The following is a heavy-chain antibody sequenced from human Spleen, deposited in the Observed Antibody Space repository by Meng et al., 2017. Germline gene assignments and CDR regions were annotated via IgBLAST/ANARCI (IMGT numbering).Heavy chain of an antibody. D-gene: IGHD6-13*01. CDR1: GYSITGSYN. Sequence: GSLRLSCAVSGYSITGSYNWGWIRQSPGKGLEWIGSIYQSGSTYYNPSLKSRVTMSADTSKNQFSLELTSVTAADTAVYYCARDQPLTSIAAAPDAFDIWGQGTMVTVSS. CDR3: ARDQPLTSIAAAPDAFDI. J-gene: IGHJ3*02. V-gene: IGHV4-38-2*02. CDR2: IYQSGST.